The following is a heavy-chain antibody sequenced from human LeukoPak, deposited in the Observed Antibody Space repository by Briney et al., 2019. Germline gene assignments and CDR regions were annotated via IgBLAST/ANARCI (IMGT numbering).Heavy chain of an antibody. J-gene: IGHJ3*02. Sequence: SETLSLTCTVSGGSISSYYWSWIRQPPGKGLEWIGYIYYSGSTNYNPSLKSRVTISVDTSKNQFSLKLSSVTAADTAVYYCARDVYPGDAFDIWGQGTMVTVSS. V-gene: IGHV4-59*01. CDR1: GGSISSYY. CDR2: IYYSGST. CDR3: ARDVYPGDAFDI.